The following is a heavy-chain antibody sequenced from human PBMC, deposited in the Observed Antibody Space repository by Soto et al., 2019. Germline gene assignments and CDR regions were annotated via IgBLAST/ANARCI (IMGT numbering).Heavy chain of an antibody. CDR3: ARDGAEGNYDYVWGSYRPTGFAP. CDR2: IYYSGST. J-gene: IGHJ5*02. CDR1: GGSISSGDYY. V-gene: IGHV4-30-4*01. D-gene: IGHD3-16*02. Sequence: SQTLSLTCTVSGGSISSGDYYWSWIRQPPGKGLEWIGYIYYSGSTYYNPSLKSRVTISVDTSKNQFSLKLSSVTAADTAVYYCARDGAEGNYDYVWGSYRPTGFAPWGQGTLVTVSS.